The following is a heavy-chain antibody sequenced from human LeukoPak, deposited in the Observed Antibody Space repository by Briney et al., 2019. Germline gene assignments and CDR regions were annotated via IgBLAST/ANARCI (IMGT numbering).Heavy chain of an antibody. Sequence: SETLSLTCTVSGGSISSSSYYWGWIRQPPGKGLEWIGSIYYSGSTYYNPSLKSRVTTSVDTSKNQFSLKLSSVTAADTAVYYCARDLSSGWYTAFDIWGQGTMVTVSS. CDR3: ARDLSSGWYTAFDI. D-gene: IGHD6-19*01. CDR1: GGSISSSSYY. CDR2: IYYSGST. J-gene: IGHJ3*02. V-gene: IGHV4-39*07.